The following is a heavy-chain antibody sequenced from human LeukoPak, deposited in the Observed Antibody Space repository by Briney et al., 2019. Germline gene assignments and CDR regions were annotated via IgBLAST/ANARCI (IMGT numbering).Heavy chain of an antibody. Sequence: DSVKVSCKTSGYTFTSYDINWVRQATGQGLEWMGWMNPNSGNTGYAQKFQGRVTMTRNTSISTAYMELSSLRSEDTAVYYCARGVRRCGSSTSCYIYYFDYWGQGTLVTVSS. CDR2: MNPNSGNT. D-gene: IGHD2-2*01. J-gene: IGHJ4*02. CDR1: GYTFTSYD. CDR3: ARGVRRCGSSTSCYIYYFDY. V-gene: IGHV1-8*01.